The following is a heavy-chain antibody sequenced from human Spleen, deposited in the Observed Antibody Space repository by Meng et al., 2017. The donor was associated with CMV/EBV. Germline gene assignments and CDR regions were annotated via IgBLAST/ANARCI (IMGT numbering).Heavy chain of an antibody. CDR3: ARGESPDIFDY. CDR2: IYFSGTT. V-gene: IGHV4-61*01. D-gene: IGHD2-15*01. CDR1: GGSVSSGTYY. Sequence: CTVSGGSVSSGTYYWSWIRQPPGKGLEWIGYIYFSGTTHYNPSLKSRVTISVDTSKNQFSLKLSSVTAADTAVYYCARGESPDIFDYWGQGTLVTVSS. J-gene: IGHJ4*02.